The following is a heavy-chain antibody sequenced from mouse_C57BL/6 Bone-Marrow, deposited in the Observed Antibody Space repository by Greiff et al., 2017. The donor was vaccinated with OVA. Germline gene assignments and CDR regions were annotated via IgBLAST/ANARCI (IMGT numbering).Heavy chain of an antibody. V-gene: IGHV5-17*01. CDR2: ISSGSSTI. CDR1: GFTFSDYG. J-gene: IGHJ4*01. Sequence: EVKLVESGGGLVKPGGSLKLSCAASGFTFSDYGMHWVRQAPEKGLEWVAYISSGSSTIYYADTVKGRFTIARDNAKNTLFLQMTSLRSEDTAMYYCARGRSLYAMDDWGQGTSVTVSA. D-gene: IGHD6-1*01. CDR3: ARGRSLYAMDD.